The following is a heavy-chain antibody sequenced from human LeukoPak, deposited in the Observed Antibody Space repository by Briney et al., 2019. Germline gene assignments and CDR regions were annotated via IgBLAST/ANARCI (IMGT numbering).Heavy chain of an antibody. CDR3: ARTYSSGSPYFDH. CDR2: IYTSGST. J-gene: IGHJ4*02. Sequence: SETLSLTCTVSGGSISSYYWSWIRQPAGKGLEWIGRIYTSGSTNYNPSLKSRVTMSVGTSNNQFSLKLTSVTAADTAVYYCARTYSSGSPYFDHWGQGALVTVSS. CDR1: GGSISSYY. D-gene: IGHD6-25*01. V-gene: IGHV4-4*07.